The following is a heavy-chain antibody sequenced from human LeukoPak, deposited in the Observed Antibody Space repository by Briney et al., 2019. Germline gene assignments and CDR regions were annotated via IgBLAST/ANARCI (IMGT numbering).Heavy chain of an antibody. CDR3: ARGIAVAGTVSMDV. J-gene: IGHJ6*02. CDR1: GVTFSRNT. D-gene: IGHD6-19*01. CDR2: ISSSGYI. Sequence: GGSLRLSCAASGVTFSRNTMNWVRQAPGKGLEWVSSISSSGYIYYADSVKGRFTISRDNGKNSLYLQMNSLRAEDTAVYYCARGIAVAGTVSMDVWGQGTTVTVSS. V-gene: IGHV3-21*01.